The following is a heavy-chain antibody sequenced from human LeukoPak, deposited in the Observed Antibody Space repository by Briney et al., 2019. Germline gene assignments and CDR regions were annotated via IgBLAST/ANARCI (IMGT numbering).Heavy chain of an antibody. CDR2: ISSSSSTI. CDR1: GFTFSSYS. V-gene: IGHV3-48*01. Sequence: GGSLRLSCAASGFTFSSYSMNWVRQAPGKGLEWVSYISSSSSTIYYADSVKGRFTISRDNSKNTLYLQMNSLRAEDTAVYYCAKDLVRTTVVTNLRFDYWGQGTLVTVSS. D-gene: IGHD4-23*01. CDR3: AKDLVRTTVVTNLRFDY. J-gene: IGHJ4*02.